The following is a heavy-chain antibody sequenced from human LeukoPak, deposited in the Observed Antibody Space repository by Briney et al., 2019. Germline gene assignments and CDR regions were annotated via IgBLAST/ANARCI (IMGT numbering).Heavy chain of an antibody. D-gene: IGHD6-13*01. Sequence: GRSLRLSCAASGFTFSSYAMHWVRQAPGKGLEWVAVISYDGSNKYYADSVKGRFTISRDNSKNTLYLQMNSLRAEDTAVYYCARDRSSSWYRNWFDPWGQGTLVTVSS. CDR2: ISYDGSNK. CDR3: ARDRSSSWYRNWFDP. V-gene: IGHV3-30-3*01. CDR1: GFTFSSYA. J-gene: IGHJ5*02.